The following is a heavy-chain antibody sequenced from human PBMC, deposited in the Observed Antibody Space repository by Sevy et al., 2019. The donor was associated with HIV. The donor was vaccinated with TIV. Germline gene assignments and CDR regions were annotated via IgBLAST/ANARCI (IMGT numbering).Heavy chain of an antibody. D-gene: IGHD6-19*01. CDR3: AKGNTVGGGSPYFTY. Sequence: GGSLRLSCAASGFTFRTYAMIWVRQAPGRGLEWVSSISSSGDSTYYADSVGGRFTISRDNSKNTLYLQMNSLNAEDTALYYCAKGNTVGGGSPYFTYWVQGTLVTVSS. V-gene: IGHV3-23*01. CDR1: GFTFRTYA. CDR2: ISSSGDST. J-gene: IGHJ4*02.